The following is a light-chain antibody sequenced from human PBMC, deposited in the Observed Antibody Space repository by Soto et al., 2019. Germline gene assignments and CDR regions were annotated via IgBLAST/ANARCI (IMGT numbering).Light chain of an antibody. CDR3: AAWDDSLNSVV. Sequence: QSVLTQPPSASGTPGQRVTISCSGSSSNIGSNSVYWYQQLPGTAPKLLIYNNNQRPSGVPDRFYGSKSGTSASLAISGLQSEDEADYSCAAWDDSLNSVVFGGGTQLTVL. V-gene: IGLV1-44*01. CDR1: SSNIGSNS. CDR2: NNN. J-gene: IGLJ2*01.